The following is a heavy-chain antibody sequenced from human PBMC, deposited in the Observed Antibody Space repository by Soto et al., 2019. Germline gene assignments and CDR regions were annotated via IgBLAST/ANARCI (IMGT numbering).Heavy chain of an antibody. J-gene: IGHJ4*02. CDR1: GYTFTNYD. CDR2: MNPNSGDT. V-gene: IGHV1-8*01. D-gene: IGHD7-27*01. CDR3: ARNRRETGDFDY. Sequence: EASVKVSCKTSGYTFTNYDINWVRQATGQGLEWLGWMNPNSGDTGYAQKFQGRLTMTRNTAISTAYMELSSLKSEDTAVYYCARNRRETGDFDYWGQGTLVTVSS.